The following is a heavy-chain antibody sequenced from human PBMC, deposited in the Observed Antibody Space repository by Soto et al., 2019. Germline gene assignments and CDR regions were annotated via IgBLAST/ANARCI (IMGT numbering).Heavy chain of an antibody. V-gene: IGHV1-69*01. CDR3: ARGPYSYGTGYYYYYGMDV. CDR1: GGTFSSYA. J-gene: IGHJ6*02. Sequence: QVQLVQSGAEVKKPGSSVKVSCKASGGTFSSYAISWVRQAPGQGLEWMGGIIPIFGTANYAQKFQGRVMITADESTSTAYMELSSLRSEDTAVYYCARGPYSYGTGYYYYYGMDVWGQGTTVTVPS. D-gene: IGHD5-18*01. CDR2: IIPIFGTA.